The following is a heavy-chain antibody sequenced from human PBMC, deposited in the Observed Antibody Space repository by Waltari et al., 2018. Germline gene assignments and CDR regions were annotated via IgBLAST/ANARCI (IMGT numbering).Heavy chain of an antibody. D-gene: IGHD7-27*01. J-gene: IGHJ4*02. CDR1: GYTFSGYY. V-gene: IGHV1-2*06. CDR2: IIPNSGGT. Sequence: QVQLVQSGAEVRKPGASVKVSCETSGYTFSGYYIHWVRQAPGQGPGWMGRIIPNSGGTSYAQKFQGRVTMTRDTSITTAYMELRSLTSDDTAVYYCARGNWGYFFDYWGQGTLVTVSS. CDR3: ARGNWGYFFDY.